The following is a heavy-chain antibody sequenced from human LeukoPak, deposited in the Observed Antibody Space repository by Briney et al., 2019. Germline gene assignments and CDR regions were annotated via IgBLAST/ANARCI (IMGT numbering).Heavy chain of an antibody. CDR1: GFTFSSYV. CDR3: ATAFICSSTSCYAFDI. Sequence: GGSLRLSCAASGFTFSSYVMHWVRQAPGKGLEWVAVISYDGSNKYYADSVKGRFTISRDNSKNTLYLQMNSLRAEDTAVYYCATAFICSSTSCYAFDIWGQGTMVTVSS. J-gene: IGHJ3*02. CDR2: ISYDGSNK. V-gene: IGHV3-30-3*01. D-gene: IGHD2-2*01.